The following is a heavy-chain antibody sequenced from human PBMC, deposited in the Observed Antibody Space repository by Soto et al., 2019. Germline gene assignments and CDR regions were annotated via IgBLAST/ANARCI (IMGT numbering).Heavy chain of an antibody. CDR1: GFTFSTAW. CDR3: TTISGYDTSWDH. V-gene: IGHV3-15*01. CDR2: IKRKSDGETI. J-gene: IGHJ4*02. Sequence: EVQLVESGGGLVKPGESLRVSCAASGFTFSTAWMTWVRQTPGKGLEWVGRIKRKSDGETIDYAAPVTGRFTISRDDSKNTSYLQMNRLKTEDTPVYYCTTISGYDTSWDHWGQGTLVTVSS. D-gene: IGHD5-12*01.